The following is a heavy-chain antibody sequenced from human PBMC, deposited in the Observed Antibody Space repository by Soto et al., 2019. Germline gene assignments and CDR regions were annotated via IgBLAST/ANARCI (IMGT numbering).Heavy chain of an antibody. CDR1: GFTFSSYS. CDR2: ISSSSSTI. Sequence: EVQLVESGGGLVQPGGALRLSCAASGFTFSSYSMNWDRQAPGKGLEWVSYISSSSSTIYYADSVKGRFTISRDNAKNSLYLQRNSLRAEDTAVYYCARDSGSSGWYDLEHWGQGILVTVSS. V-gene: IGHV3-48*01. D-gene: IGHD6-19*01. J-gene: IGHJ1*01. CDR3: ARDSGSSGWYDLEH.